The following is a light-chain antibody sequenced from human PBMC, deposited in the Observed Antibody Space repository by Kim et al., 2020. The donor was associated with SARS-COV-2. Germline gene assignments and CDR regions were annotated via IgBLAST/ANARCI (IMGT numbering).Light chain of an antibody. Sequence: VSVGDRVTITCRASQAISGWLAWYQQKPGKAPKLLIYEASTLQRGVPSRFSGSGYGTDFTLTISSLQPEDFATYYCQQTNSFPWTFGQGSKVEIK. V-gene: IGKV1-12*01. CDR3: QQTNSFPWT. J-gene: IGKJ1*01. CDR1: QAISGW. CDR2: EAS.